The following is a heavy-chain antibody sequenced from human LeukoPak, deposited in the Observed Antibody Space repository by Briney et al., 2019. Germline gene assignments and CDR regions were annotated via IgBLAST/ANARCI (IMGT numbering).Heavy chain of an antibody. V-gene: IGHV5-51*01. CDR2: IYPADSDT. Sequence: GESLKISFKGSGYRFANYWLGWVRPMPGKGPEWMGIIYPADSDTRYSPSFQGQVTISADKSIRTAYLQWTSLKASDTAMYYCARLDAAVATEFESWGQGTLVTVSS. J-gene: IGHJ4*02. CDR3: ARLDAAVATEFES. CDR1: GYRFANYW. D-gene: IGHD5-12*01.